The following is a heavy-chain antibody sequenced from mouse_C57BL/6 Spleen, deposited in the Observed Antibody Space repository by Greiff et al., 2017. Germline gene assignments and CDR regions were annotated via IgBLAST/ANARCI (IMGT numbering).Heavy chain of an antibody. CDR3: TTYCLFDY. CDR1: GFNIKDDY. J-gene: IGHJ2*01. CDR2: IDPENGDT. V-gene: IGHV14-4*01. Sequence: EVQLQQSGAELVRPGASVKLSCTASGFNIKDDYMHWVKQRPEQGLEWIGWIDPENGDTEYASKFQGKATITADPASNTAYLQLSSLTSEDTAVYYCTTYCLFDYWGQGTTLTVSS.